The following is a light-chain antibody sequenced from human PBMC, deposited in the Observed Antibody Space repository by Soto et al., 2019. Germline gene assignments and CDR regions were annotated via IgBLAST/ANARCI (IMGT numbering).Light chain of an antibody. CDR2: DAS. J-gene: IGKJ4*01. Sequence: DIQMTQSPSTLSASVGDRVTITCRASQSISSCLDWYQQKPGKAPKLLIYDASSLESGVPSRFSGSGSGTEFTLTISSMQPDDFETYYCHQYNNYSLLTFGGGTKVDIK. CDR3: HQYNNYSLLT. V-gene: IGKV1-5*01. CDR1: QSISSC.